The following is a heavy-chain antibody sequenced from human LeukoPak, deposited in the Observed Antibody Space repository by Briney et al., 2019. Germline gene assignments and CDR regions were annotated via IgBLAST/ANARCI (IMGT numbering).Heavy chain of an antibody. D-gene: IGHD3-10*01. CDR3: ARKSASGNYPLDY. CDR2: ISADSATT. J-gene: IGHJ4*02. Sequence: PGGSLRLSCAASGFTFSNYAMNWVRQAPGKGLEWVSVISADSATTFYADSVKGRFTISRDNAKNTVFLQMSSLRAEDTALYYCARKSASGNYPLDYWGQGTLVTVSS. V-gene: IGHV3-23*01. CDR1: GFTFSNYA.